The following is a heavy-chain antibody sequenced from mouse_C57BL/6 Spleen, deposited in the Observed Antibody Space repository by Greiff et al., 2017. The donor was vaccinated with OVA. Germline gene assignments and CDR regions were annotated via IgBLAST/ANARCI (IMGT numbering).Heavy chain of an antibody. D-gene: IGHD1-1*01. Sequence: VHLVESGAELVRPGASVTLSCKASGYTFTDYEMHWVKQTPVHGLEWIGAIDPETGGTAYNQKFKGKAILTADKSSSTAYMELRSLTSEDSAVYYCTRSHYYGSSPYYFDYWGKGTTLTVAS. J-gene: IGHJ2*01. V-gene: IGHV1-15*01. CDR3: TRSHYYGSSPYYFDY. CDR1: GYTFTDYE. CDR2: IDPETGGT.